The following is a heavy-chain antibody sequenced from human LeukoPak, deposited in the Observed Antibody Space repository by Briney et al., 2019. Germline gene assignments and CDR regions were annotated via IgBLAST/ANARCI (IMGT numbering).Heavy chain of an antibody. CDR1: GFTFSNSA. J-gene: IGHJ4*02. D-gene: IGHD5-12*01. CDR2: IKQDGSEK. Sequence: PGGSLRLSCEASGFTFSNSAMSWVRQAPGKGLEWVANIKQDGSEKNYVDSVKGRFTISRDNAKNSLDLQMHSLRAEDTAVYYCARAGGYASSWAYWGQGTLVTVSS. CDR3: ARAGGYASSWAY. V-gene: IGHV3-7*01.